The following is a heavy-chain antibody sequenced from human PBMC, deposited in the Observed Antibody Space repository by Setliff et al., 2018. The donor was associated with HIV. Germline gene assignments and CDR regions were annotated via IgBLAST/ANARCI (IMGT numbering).Heavy chain of an antibody. D-gene: IGHD2-2*01. CDR2: VSYTGTT. J-gene: IGHJ4*02. CDR1: GGSLTGYF. CDR3: ARLSTTSRDFDS. V-gene: IGHV4-31*11. Sequence: SETLSLTCAVYGGSLTGYFWTWIRQSPGKGLEWIGFVSYTGTTHYNPSLKSRLTISIDTSENRFSLKLSSVTAADTAVYYCARLSTTSRDFDSWGQGTLVTVSS.